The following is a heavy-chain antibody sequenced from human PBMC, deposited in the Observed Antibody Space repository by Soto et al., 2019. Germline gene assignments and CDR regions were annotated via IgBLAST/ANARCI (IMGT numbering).Heavy chain of an antibody. Sequence: GGSLSLSCAASGFTISSNAMYWVRQAPGKGLEWVSAISDRGDTTHYADSVKGRFTISRDTSKNTLYLQLNTLRGDDTAVYYCAKDKPGTSSFDYWGQGTLVTVSS. J-gene: IGHJ4*02. CDR2: ISDRGDTT. V-gene: IGHV3-23*01. CDR1: GFTISSNA. D-gene: IGHD1-1*01. CDR3: AKDKPGTSSFDY.